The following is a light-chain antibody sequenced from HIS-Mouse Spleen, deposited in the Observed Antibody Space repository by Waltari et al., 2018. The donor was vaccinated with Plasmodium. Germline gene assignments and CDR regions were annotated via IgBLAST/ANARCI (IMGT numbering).Light chain of an antibody. CDR2: VGS. CDR3: CSYAGSSTYV. J-gene: IGLJ1*01. Sequence: QSALTQPASVSGSPGQSITISCTGTSSGVGSYNLVSWYQQQPGKALKLMIYVGSKRPLWVSNRFSGSKSCNTASLTISGLQADDEADYYCCSYAGSSTYVFGTGTKVTVL. V-gene: IGLV2-23*01. CDR1: SSGVGSYNL.